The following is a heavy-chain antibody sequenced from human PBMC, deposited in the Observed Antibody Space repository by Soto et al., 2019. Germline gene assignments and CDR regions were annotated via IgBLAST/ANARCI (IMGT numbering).Heavy chain of an antibody. D-gene: IGHD2-15*01. CDR1: GWSFSGYY. Sequence: SETLSLTCAVYGWSFSGYYWSWIRQPPGKGLEWIGEINHSGSTNYNPSLKSRVTISVDTSKNQFSLKLSSVTAADTAVYYCATSPSTRRMFYYYYYMDVWGKGTTVTVSS. J-gene: IGHJ6*03. CDR2: INHSGST. CDR3: ATSPSTRRMFYYYYYMDV. V-gene: IGHV4-34*01.